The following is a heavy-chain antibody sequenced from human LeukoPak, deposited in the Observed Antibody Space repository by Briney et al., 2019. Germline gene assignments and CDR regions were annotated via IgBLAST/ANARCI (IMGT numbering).Heavy chain of an antibody. V-gene: IGHV3-13*04. Sequence: GGSLRLSCEASGXTFSSYDMHWVRQVTGKGLEWVSYIGTKEDTNYPDSVRGRFTTSRENARNSLYLQMNYLRAEDTAVYYCARAYSSPNWFDPWGQGTLVTVSS. CDR2: IGTKEDT. J-gene: IGHJ5*02. CDR3: ARAYSSPNWFDP. CDR1: GXTFSSYD. D-gene: IGHD6-13*01.